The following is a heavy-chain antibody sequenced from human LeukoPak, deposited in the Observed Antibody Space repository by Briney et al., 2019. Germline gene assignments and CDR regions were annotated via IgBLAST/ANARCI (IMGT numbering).Heavy chain of an antibody. CDR2: IIPILGTP. V-gene: IGHV1-69*04. Sequence: SVKVSCKASGGTFSSYAISWVRQAPGQGLEWMARIIPILGTPDNSHKFQGRVTIAADKSTTTVYMELNSLRSDDTAVYYCAREQTGTTIGAIFYDFWGQGTLVTVSS. CDR1: GGTFSSYA. CDR3: AREQTGTTIGAIFYDF. J-gene: IGHJ4*02. D-gene: IGHD1-1*01.